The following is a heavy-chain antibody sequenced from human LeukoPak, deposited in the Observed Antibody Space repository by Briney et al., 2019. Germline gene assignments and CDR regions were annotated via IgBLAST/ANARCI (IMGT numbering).Heavy chain of an antibody. CDR1: GLSFSFYA. J-gene: IGHJ4*02. D-gene: IGHD3-10*01. Sequence: GGSLRLSCAASGLSFSFYAMSWVRQAPGKGLEWVSSISGGGAGTYYADSVRGRFTISRDNSKNTLYLQMNSLKTEDTAVYYCTTYSTYYYGSGSYSAFDYWGQGTLVTVSS. CDR2: ISGGGAGT. CDR3: TTYSTYYYGSGSYSAFDY. V-gene: IGHV3-23*01.